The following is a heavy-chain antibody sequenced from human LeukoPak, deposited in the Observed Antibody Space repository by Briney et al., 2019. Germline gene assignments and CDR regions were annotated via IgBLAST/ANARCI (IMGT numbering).Heavy chain of an antibody. CDR3: AKDYYDDSSGPFVFDC. CDR2: ISGSGGST. V-gene: IGHV3-23*01. Sequence: GGSLRLSCAASGFTFSSYAMSWVRPAPGKGLEWGSGISGSGGSTYYADSVKGRFTISRDNSKNTLYLQMNSLRAEDTAVYYCAKDYYDDSSGPFVFDCWGQGTLVTVSS. D-gene: IGHD3-22*01. J-gene: IGHJ4*02. CDR1: GFTFSSYA.